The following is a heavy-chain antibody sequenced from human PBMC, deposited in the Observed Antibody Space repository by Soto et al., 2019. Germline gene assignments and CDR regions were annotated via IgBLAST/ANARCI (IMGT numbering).Heavy chain of an antibody. Sequence: PGGSLRLSCAASGSTFSSYAMSWVRQAPGKGLEWVSGISVSGAGTYYADAVKGRFTISRDNSKNTLSLEMNSLRDEDTAVYYCATLVGATYSYSGMDVWGQGPTATVSS. V-gene: IGHV3-23*01. CDR2: ISVSGAGT. D-gene: IGHD1-26*01. CDR3: ATLVGATYSYSGMDV. CDR1: GSTFSSYA. J-gene: IGHJ6*02.